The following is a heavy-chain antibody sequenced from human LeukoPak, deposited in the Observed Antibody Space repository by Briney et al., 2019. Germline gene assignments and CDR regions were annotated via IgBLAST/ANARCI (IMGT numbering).Heavy chain of an antibody. V-gene: IGHV1-18*01. Sequence: ASVKASCKASGYTFTSYGISWVRQAPGQGLEWMGWTSVYNGNTNYAQKFQGRVTMTTDTSTSTTYMELRSLRSDDTAMYYCARVDSGRYYGHDYWGQGTLVTVTS. CDR1: GYTFTSYG. D-gene: IGHD1-26*01. CDR2: TSVYNGNT. CDR3: ARVDSGRYYGHDY. J-gene: IGHJ4*02.